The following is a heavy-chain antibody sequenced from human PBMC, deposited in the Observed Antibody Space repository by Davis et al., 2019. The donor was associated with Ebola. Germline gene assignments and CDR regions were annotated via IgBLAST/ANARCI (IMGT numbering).Heavy chain of an antibody. V-gene: IGHV4-59*08. Sequence: SETLSLTCTVSGGSISSYYWSWIRQPPGKGLEWIGYIYYSGSTNYNPSLKSRVTISVDKSENNFSLRLSSVTAADTAVYYCAAVRWFGELFDYWGQGTPVTVTS. CDR2: IYYSGST. D-gene: IGHD3-10*01. J-gene: IGHJ4*02. CDR3: AAVRWFGELFDY. CDR1: GGSISSYY.